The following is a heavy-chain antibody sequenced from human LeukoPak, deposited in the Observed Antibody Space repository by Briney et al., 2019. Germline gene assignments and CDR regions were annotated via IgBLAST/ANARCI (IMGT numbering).Heavy chain of an antibody. Sequence: GGSLRLSCAASGFTFSTYEMIWVRQAPGKGLEWVSYIDDSGTTVYYADSVKGRFTISRDNANNSLYLQMHSLRAEDTAVYYCARQFWSGSYSDFDNWGQGTLVTVSS. CDR1: GFTFSTYE. CDR3: ARQFWSGSYSDFDN. J-gene: IGHJ4*02. D-gene: IGHD3-3*01. V-gene: IGHV3-48*03. CDR2: IDDSGTTV.